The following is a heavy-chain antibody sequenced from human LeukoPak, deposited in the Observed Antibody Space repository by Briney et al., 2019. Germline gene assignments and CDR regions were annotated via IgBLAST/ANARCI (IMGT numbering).Heavy chain of an antibody. CDR2: IYYSGNT. V-gene: IGHV4-39*01. D-gene: IGHD6-19*01. CDR3: ARRRAGRDWFDP. Sequence: SEALSLTCAVSGGSISSSIYYWGWIRQPPGQGLEWIGSIYYSGNTYYNPSLKSRVTISVDTSKNQFSLKLSSVTATDTAVYYCARRRAGRDWFDPWGQGTLVTVSS. J-gene: IGHJ5*02. CDR1: GGSISSSIYY.